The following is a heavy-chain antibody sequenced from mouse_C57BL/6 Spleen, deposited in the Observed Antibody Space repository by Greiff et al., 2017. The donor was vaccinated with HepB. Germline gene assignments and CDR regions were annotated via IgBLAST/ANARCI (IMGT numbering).Heavy chain of an antibody. J-gene: IGHJ3*01. V-gene: IGHV1-82*01. D-gene: IGHD1-1*01. CDR3: AREDYGSRSFAY. Sequence: VQLQQSGPELVKPGASVKISCKASGYAFSSSWMNWVKQRPGKGLEWIGRIYPGDGDTNYNGKFKGKATLTADKSSSTAYMQLSSLTSEDSAVYFCAREDYGSRSFAYWGQGTLVTVSA. CDR2: IYPGDGDT. CDR1: GYAFSSSW.